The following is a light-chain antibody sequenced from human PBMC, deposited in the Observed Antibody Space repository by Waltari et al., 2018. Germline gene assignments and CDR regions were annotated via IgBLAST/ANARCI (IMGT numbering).Light chain of an antibody. Sequence: DIQMTQSPSSLSASVGDRVTITCRASQTITNYINWYQQKSGKAPKLLIYAASSLQSGVPSRFSGSGSGTDFTLTITSLQPEDFATYLCQQSYSTPWTFGQGTKVEIK. CDR2: AAS. V-gene: IGKV1-39*01. J-gene: IGKJ1*01. CDR3: QQSYSTPWT. CDR1: QTITNY.